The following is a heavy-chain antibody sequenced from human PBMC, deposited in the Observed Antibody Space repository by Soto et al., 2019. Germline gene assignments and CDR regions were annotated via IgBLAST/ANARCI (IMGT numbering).Heavy chain of an antibody. CDR2: IYYSGST. V-gene: IGHV4-59*01. D-gene: IGHD4-17*01. CDR1: GGTISSYY. J-gene: IGHJ6*02. CDR3: ARANYGDYYYYYGMDV. Sequence: SVILSLTCTTPGGTISSYYWNWIWQTTGKGLEWIGYIYYSGSTNYIPSLKSRVTISVDTCKSQFSLKLSSVTAADTAVYYCARANYGDYYYYYGMDVWGQGTTVT.